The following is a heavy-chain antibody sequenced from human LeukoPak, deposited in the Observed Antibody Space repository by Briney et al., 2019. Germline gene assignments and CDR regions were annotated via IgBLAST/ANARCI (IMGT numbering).Heavy chain of an antibody. V-gene: IGHV6-1*01. Sequence: SQTLSLTCDIFGDSVPSNSVAWNWIRQSPSRGLEWLGRTYYRSKWYNQYAVSMKSRITVNPDTSKNQVSLQLNSVTREDTAVYYCAREGSGIPGHFDYWGQGTLVTVSS. D-gene: IGHD3-10*01. CDR2: TYYRSKWYN. J-gene: IGHJ4*02. CDR3: AREGSGIPGHFDY. CDR1: GDSVPSNSVA.